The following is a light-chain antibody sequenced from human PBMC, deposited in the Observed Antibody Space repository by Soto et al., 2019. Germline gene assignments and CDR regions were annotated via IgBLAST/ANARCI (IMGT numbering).Light chain of an antibody. CDR2: DAS. CDR1: QSVSSRF. Sequence: EVVLTQSPGTLSLSPGESATLSCGASQSVSSRFLAWYQQKPGRAPRVLIYDASTRATGIPDRFSGSGSGTDFTLTISSLQSEDFAVYYCQQYSNWPPITFGQGTRLEIK. CDR3: QQYSNWPPIT. V-gene: IGKV3D-20*01. J-gene: IGKJ5*01.